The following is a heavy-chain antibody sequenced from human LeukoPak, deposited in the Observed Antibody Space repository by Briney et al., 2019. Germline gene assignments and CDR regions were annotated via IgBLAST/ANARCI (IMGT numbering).Heavy chain of an antibody. V-gene: IGHV3-48*02. Sequence: GGSLRLSCAASGFTFSTYSMNWGRQAPGKGLEWVSYISSSSSTIYYADSVKGRLTISRDNAKNSLYLQMNSLRDEDTAVYYCARGRPFYYDIWGQGTLVTVSS. CDR2: ISSSSSTI. D-gene: IGHD3-22*01. J-gene: IGHJ4*02. CDR1: GFTFSTYS. CDR3: ARGRPFYYDI.